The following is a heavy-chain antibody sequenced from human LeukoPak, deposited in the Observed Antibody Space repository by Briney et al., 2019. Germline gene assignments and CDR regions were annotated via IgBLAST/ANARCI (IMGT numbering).Heavy chain of an antibody. CDR3: ARGITIFGVVTPHYYYMDV. D-gene: IGHD3-3*01. CDR1: GGSISSYY. V-gene: IGHV4-59*01. CDR2: IYYSGST. Sequence: PSETLSLTCTVSGGSISSYYWSWIRQPPGKGLEWIGYIYYSGSTNYNPSLKSRVTISVATSKNQLSLKLSSVTAADTAVYYCARGITIFGVVTPHYYYMDVWGRGTTVTVSS. J-gene: IGHJ6*03.